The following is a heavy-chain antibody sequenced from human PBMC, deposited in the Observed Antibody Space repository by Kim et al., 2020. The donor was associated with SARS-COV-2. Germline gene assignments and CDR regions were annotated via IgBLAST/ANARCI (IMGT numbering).Heavy chain of an antibody. V-gene: IGHV3-7*01. CDR3: ARVTIAAAGTVNY. J-gene: IGHJ4*02. D-gene: IGHD6-13*01. Sequence: YVDSVKGRFTISRDNAKNSLYLQMNSLRGEDTAVYYCARVTIAAAGTVNYWGQGTLVTVSS.